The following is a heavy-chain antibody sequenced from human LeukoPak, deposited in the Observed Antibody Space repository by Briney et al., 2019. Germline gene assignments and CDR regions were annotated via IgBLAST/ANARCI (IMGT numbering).Heavy chain of an antibody. D-gene: IGHD6-13*01. J-gene: IGHJ6*03. CDR2: IRYDGSNK. CDR1: GFTFSSYG. V-gene: IGHV3-30*02. CDR3: AKAMYSSSWYHYYYYMDV. Sequence: PGGSLRLSCAASGFTFSSYGMHWVRQAPGKGLEWVAFIRYDGSNKYYADSVKGRFTISRDNSKNTLYLQMNSLRAEDTAVYYCAKAMYSSSWYHYYYYMDVWGKGTTVTISS.